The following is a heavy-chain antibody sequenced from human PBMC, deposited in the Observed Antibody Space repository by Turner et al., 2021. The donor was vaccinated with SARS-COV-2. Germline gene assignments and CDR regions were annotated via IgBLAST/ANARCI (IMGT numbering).Heavy chain of an antibody. CDR2: IYYSGGT. CDR1: GGPIGSSSYY. J-gene: IGHJ6*02. V-gene: IGHV4-39*01. CDR3: ASPSVDFWSGSYYGMDV. D-gene: IGHD3-3*01. Sequence: QLQRQDSGPGLVKPPETLSLTCTVPGGPIGSSSYYWGWIRQPPGKGLEWIGSIYYSGGTYYNPSLKSRVTISVDTSKNQFSLKLSSVTAADTAVYYCASPSVDFWSGSYYGMDVWGQGTTVTVSS.